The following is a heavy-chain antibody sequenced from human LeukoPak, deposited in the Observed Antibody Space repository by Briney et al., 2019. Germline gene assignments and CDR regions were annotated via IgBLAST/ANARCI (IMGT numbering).Heavy chain of an antibody. CDR3: ARLSPPIASFFSGGTCYSGGFDP. D-gene: IGHD2-15*01. Sequence: ASVKVSCKTSGYTFTSYGITWVRRAPGQGLEWMGWITTYNGNTYYAQRLQGRVTMTADTSTSTAYIEQRSLRSDDTAVYYCARLSPPIASFFSGGTCYSGGFDPWGQGTLVTVSS. J-gene: IGHJ5*02. V-gene: IGHV1-18*01. CDR2: ITTYNGNT. CDR1: GYTFTSYG.